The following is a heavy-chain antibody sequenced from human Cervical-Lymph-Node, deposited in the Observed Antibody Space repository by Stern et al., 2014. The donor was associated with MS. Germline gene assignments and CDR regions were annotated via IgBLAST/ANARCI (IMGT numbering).Heavy chain of an antibody. D-gene: IGHD3-3*01. Sequence: VQLVESGGGVVQPGRSLRLSCAASGFTFSSHAMHWVRQAPGKGLEWVAVISFDGREKDYSDSGKGRFTISRDNSGDTLNLQVNSLRGEDTAVYYCAREGTNFGVAPYNYGMDVWGQGTTVTV. J-gene: IGHJ6*02. V-gene: IGHV3-30*01. CDR1: GFTFSSHA. CDR2: ISFDGREK. CDR3: AREGTNFGVAPYNYGMDV.